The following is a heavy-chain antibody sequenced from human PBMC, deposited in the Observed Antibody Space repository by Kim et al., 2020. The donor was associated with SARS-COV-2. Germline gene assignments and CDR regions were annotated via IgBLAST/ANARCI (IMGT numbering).Heavy chain of an antibody. V-gene: IGHV3-49*03. D-gene: IGHD2-2*01. CDR3: ARRYCSSANCYARFDP. CDR1: GFNFGDYA. CDR2: IRSEIYGGTT. J-gene: IGHJ5*02. Sequence: GGSLRLSCTTSGFNFGDYAMSWLRQAPGKGLEWVGFIRSEIYGGTTEYAASVEGRFTISRDDSKNIAYLQMNSLKTEDTALYYCARRYCSSANCYARFDPWGQGTLVTVS.